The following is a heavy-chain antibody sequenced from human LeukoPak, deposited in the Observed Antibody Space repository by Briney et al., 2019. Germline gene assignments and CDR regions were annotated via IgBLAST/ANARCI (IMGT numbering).Heavy chain of an antibody. CDR2: IYSGGRT. V-gene: IGHV3-66*01. Sequence: GGSLRLSCAASGFTFDDYDMHWVRQAPGKGLEWVSVIYSGGRTYYADSVKGRFTISRDNSKNTLYLQMNSLRAEDTAVYYCARRGVVVAAAPFGAFDIWGQGTMVTVSS. CDR3: ARRGVVVAAAPFGAFDI. D-gene: IGHD2-15*01. CDR1: GFTFDDYD. J-gene: IGHJ3*02.